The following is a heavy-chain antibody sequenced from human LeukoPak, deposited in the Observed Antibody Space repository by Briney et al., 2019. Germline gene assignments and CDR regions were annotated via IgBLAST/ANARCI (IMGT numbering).Heavy chain of an antibody. J-gene: IGHJ4*02. CDR3: ARAPRKGWYYFDY. CDR2: ISWNSGSI. D-gene: IGHD6-19*01. Sequence: GGSLRLSCAASGFTFDDYAMHWVRQAPGKGLEWVSGISWNSGSIGYADSVKGRFTISRDNAKNSLYLQMNSLRDEDTAVYYCARAPRKGWYYFDYWGQGTLVTVSS. CDR1: GFTFDDYA. V-gene: IGHV3-9*01.